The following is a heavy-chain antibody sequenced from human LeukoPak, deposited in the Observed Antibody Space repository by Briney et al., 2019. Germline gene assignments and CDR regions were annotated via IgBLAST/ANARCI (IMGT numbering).Heavy chain of an antibody. CDR1: GGSISSEGYS. D-gene: IGHD6-25*01. CDR2: IYHSGST. J-gene: IGHJ4*02. CDR3: ASQGIAALDY. V-gene: IGHV4-30-2*01. Sequence: SQTLSLTCAVSGGSISSEGYSWTWIRQPPGKGLEWIGYIYHSGSTYYNPSLKSRVTISVDRSKNQFSLKLSSVTAADTAVYYCASQGIAALDYWGQGTLVTVSS.